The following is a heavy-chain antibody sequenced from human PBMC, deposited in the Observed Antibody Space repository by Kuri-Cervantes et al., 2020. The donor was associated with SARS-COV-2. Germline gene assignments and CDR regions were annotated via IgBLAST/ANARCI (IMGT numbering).Heavy chain of an antibody. J-gene: IGHJ4*02. CDR1: GFTFSSYA. CDR2: ISYDGSNK. Sequence: GSLRLSCAASGFTFSSYAMHWVRQAPGKGLEWVAVISYDGSNKYYADSVKGRFTISRDNSKNTLYLQMNSLRAEDTAVYYCARDLDLYQLPPGFDYWGQGTLVTVSS. V-gene: IGHV3-30-3*01. CDR3: ARDLDLYQLPPGFDY. D-gene: IGHD2-2*01.